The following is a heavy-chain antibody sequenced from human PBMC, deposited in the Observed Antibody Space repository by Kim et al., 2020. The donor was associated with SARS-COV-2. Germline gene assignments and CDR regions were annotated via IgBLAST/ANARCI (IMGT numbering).Heavy chain of an antibody. CDR1: GGTFSSYA. Sequence: SVKVSCKASGGTFSSYAISWVRQAPGQGLEWMGGIIPIFGTANYAQKFQGRVTITADESTSTAYMELSSLRSEDTAVYYCAREPPLSSSSSGWFDPWGQGTLVTVSS. CDR2: IIPIFGTA. CDR3: AREPPLSSSSSGWFDP. J-gene: IGHJ5*02. D-gene: IGHD6-13*01. V-gene: IGHV1-69*13.